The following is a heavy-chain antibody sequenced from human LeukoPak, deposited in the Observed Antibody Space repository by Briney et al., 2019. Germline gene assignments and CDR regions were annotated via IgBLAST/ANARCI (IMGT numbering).Heavy chain of an antibody. V-gene: IGHV4-39*01. Sequence: SETLSLTCTVSGGSISSSSYYWGWIRQPPGKGLEWIGSIYYSGSTYYNPSLKSRVTISVDTSKNQFSLKLSSVTAADTAVYYCARHFDSSPRNWGQGTLVTVSS. CDR3: ARHFDSSPRN. CDR2: IYYSGST. CDR1: GGSISSSSYY. D-gene: IGHD6-13*01. J-gene: IGHJ4*02.